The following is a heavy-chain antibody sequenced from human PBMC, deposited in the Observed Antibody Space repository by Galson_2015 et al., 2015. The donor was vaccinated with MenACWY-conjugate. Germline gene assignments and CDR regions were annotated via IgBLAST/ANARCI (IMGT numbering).Heavy chain of an antibody. J-gene: IGHJ5*02. CDR1: GFTFSSYA. D-gene: IGHD3-22*01. Sequence: SLRLSCAVSGFTFSSYAISWVRQAPGKGLEWVSGISASGSRASYVDSVKGRFTISRDNSKNTVYLQMNSLRVEDTAVYYCVRKRESASSGRTGAWFDPWGQGTLVTVSS. V-gene: IGHV3-23*01. CDR2: ISASGSRA. CDR3: VRKRESASSGRTGAWFDP.